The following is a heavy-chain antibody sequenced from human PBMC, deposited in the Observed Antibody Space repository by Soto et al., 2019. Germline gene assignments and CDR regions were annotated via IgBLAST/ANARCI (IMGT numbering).Heavy chain of an antibody. D-gene: IGHD6-13*01. CDR2: ISGSGGST. CDR3: ANTDSSSRYSRSAFDI. V-gene: IGHV3-23*01. Sequence: PGGSLRLSCAASGFTFSSYAMSWVRQAPGKGLEWVSAISGSGGSTYYADSVKGRFTISRDNSKNTLYLQMNSLRAEDTAVYYCANTDSSSRYSRSAFDIWGQGTMVTVSS. CDR1: GFTFSSYA. J-gene: IGHJ3*02.